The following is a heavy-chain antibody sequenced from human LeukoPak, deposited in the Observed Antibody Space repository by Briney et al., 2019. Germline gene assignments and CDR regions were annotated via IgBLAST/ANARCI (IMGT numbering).Heavy chain of an antibody. CDR3: ARFHYDYVWGSYEFDY. CDR1: GFTFSSYA. Sequence: PGGSLRLSCAASGFTFSSYAMSWVRQAPGKGLEWVSAISGSGGSTYYADSVKGRFTISRDNSKNTLYLQMNSLRAEDTAVYYCARFHYDYVWGSYEFDYWGQGTLVTVSS. CDR2: ISGSGGST. V-gene: IGHV3-23*01. D-gene: IGHD3-16*01. J-gene: IGHJ4*02.